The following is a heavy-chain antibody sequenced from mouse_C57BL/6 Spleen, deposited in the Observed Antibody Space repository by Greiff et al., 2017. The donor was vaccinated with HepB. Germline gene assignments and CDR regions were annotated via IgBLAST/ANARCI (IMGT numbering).Heavy chain of an antibody. Sequence: LKQSGAELVKPGASVKISCKASGYAFSSYWMNWVRQRPGKGLEWIGQIYPGDGDTNYNGKFKGKATLTADKSSSTAYMQLSSLTSEDSAVYFCARPDGYSFAYWGQGTLVTVSA. D-gene: IGHD2-3*01. V-gene: IGHV1-80*01. CDR3: ARPDGYSFAY. CDR2: IYPGDGDT. CDR1: GYAFSSYW. J-gene: IGHJ3*01.